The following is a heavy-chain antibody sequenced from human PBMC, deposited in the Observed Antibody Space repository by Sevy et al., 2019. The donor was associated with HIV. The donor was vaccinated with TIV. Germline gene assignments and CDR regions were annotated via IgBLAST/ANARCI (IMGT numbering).Heavy chain of an antibody. CDR2: ISYDGRNNK. CDR3: ARDRGEILSSPFDY. V-gene: IGHV3-30*04. J-gene: IGHJ4*02. CDR1: GFTFSDYR. Sequence: GGSLRLSCAASGFTFSDYRMHWVRQAPGKGLEWVAVISYDGRNNKYNADSVKGRFTISRDNSKNTVYLQMNSLRAEDTAIYYCARDRGEILSSPFDYWGQGTLVTVSS. D-gene: IGHD3-16*01.